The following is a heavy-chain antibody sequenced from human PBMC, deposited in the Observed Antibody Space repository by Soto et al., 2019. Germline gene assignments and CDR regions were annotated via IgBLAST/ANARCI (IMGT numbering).Heavy chain of an antibody. CDR2: IDPSDSYT. V-gene: IGHV5-10-1*01. CDR1: GYSFTSYW. D-gene: IGHD4-17*01. J-gene: IGHJ6*02. CDR3: ARHPVTTQDYYYYYGMDV. Sequence: PGESLKISCKGSGYSFTSYWISWVRQMPGKGLEWMGRIDPSDSYTNYSPSFQGHVTISADKSISTAYLQWSSLKASDTAMYYCARHPVTTQDYYYYYGMDVWGQGTTVTVSS.